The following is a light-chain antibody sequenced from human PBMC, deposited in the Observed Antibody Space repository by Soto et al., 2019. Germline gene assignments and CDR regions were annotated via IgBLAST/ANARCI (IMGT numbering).Light chain of an antibody. Sequence: EIVLTQSPAILSLSPGERATLSCRASQSVGRYLVWYQQKPGQAPSLLIYDASNRATGVPARFSGSGSGTAFTLTISSLESEDFAVYYCQHRNNWPWTLGKGTRVEIK. V-gene: IGKV3-11*01. CDR2: DAS. CDR1: QSVGRY. J-gene: IGKJ1*01. CDR3: QHRNNWPWT.